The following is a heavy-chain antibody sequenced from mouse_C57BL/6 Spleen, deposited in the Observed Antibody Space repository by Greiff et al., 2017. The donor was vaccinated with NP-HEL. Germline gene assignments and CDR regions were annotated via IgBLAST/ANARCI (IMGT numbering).Heavy chain of an antibody. Sequence: EVKLVESGGGLVQPGGSLSLSCAASGFTFTDYYMSWVRQPPGKALEWLGFIRNKANGYTTEYSASVKGRFTISRDNSQSILYLQMNALRAEDSATYYCGYGNYGGFAYWGQGTLVTVSA. CDR3: GYGNYGGFAY. CDR1: GFTFTDYY. D-gene: IGHD2-1*01. V-gene: IGHV7-3*01. J-gene: IGHJ3*01. CDR2: IRNKANGYTT.